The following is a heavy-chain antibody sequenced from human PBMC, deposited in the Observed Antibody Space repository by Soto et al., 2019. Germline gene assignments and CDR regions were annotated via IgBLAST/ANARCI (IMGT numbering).Heavy chain of an antibody. CDR3: ARVVTTISNRYYYYMDV. CDR1: GYTFTSYG. J-gene: IGHJ6*03. V-gene: IGHV1-18*01. D-gene: IGHD5-12*01. CDR2: ISAYNGNT. Sequence: ASVKVSCKASGYTFTSYGISWVRQAPGQGLEWMGWISAYNGNTNYAQKLQGRVTMTTDTSTSTAYMELRSLRSDDTAVYYCARVVTTISNRYYYYMDVWGKGTTVTVSS.